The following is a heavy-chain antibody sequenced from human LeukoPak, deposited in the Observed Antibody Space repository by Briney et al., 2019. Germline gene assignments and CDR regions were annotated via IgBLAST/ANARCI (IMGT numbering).Heavy chain of an antibody. J-gene: IGHJ6*03. CDR2: ISGSGGST. CDR1: GFTFSSYA. D-gene: IGHD1-26*01. Sequence: PGGSLRLSCAASGFTFSSYAMSWVRQAPGKGLEWVSAISGSGGSTYYADSVKGRFTISRDNSKNTLYLQMNSLRAEDTAVYYCAKSQWELLRRLDYYYYMDVWGKGTTVTVSS. CDR3: AKSQWELLRRLDYYYYMDV. V-gene: IGHV3-23*01.